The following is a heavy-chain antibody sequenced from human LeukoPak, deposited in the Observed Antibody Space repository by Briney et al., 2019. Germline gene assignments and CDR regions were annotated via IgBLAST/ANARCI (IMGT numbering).Heavy chain of an antibody. CDR3: ARYHGSGSYPFDY. CDR1: GGSIRSSYYY. D-gene: IGHD3-10*01. V-gene: IGHV4-39*01. J-gene: IGHJ4*02. Sequence: PSETLSLTCTVSGGSIRSSYYYWGWIRQPPGKGLEWIGSIYDSGSTYYNPSLKSRVTISVDTSKNQFSLKLNSVTAADTAVYYCARYHGSGSYPFDYWGQGTLVTVSS. CDR2: IYDSGST.